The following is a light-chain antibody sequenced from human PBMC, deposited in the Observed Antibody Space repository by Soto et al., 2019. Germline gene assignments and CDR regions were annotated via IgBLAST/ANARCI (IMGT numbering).Light chain of an antibody. CDR1: QGISSY. CDR2: AAS. CDR3: QQYYSYPPLT. J-gene: IGKJ4*01. V-gene: IGKV1-8*01. Sequence: AIRMTPSPSSFSASTGDRVTITCRASQGISSYLAWYQQKPGKAPKLLIYAASTLQSGVPSRFSGSGSGTDFTLTISCLQSEDFATYYCQQYYSYPPLTFGGGTKLEIK.